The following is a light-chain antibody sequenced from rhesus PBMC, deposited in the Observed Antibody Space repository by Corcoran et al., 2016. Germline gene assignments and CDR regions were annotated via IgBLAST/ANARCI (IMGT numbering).Light chain of an antibody. CDR1: QGISSY. Sequence: DIQMTQSPSSLSASVGDTVTITCRASQGISSYLNWFQQKPGKAPKLLIYAASNLQRGVPSRFSGSGSGTDFTLTISSLQPEDFAAYYCQQHNSHPWTFGQGTKVEIK. J-gene: IGKJ1*01. CDR3: QQHNSHPWT. CDR2: AAS. V-gene: IGKV1-28*03.